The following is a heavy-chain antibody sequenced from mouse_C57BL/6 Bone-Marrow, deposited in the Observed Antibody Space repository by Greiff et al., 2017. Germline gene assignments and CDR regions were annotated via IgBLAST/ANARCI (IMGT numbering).Heavy chain of an antibody. Sequence: VQLQQSGAELVRPGASVKLSCTASGFNIKDDYMHWVKQRPEQGLEWIGLLDPENGGTEYASKFQGTATITADTTSNPAYLQLSSLTSDDTAFYYCTYYYGSSGWYFDVWGTGTTVTVSS. V-gene: IGHV14-4*01. CDR2: LDPENGGT. CDR3: TYYYGSSGWYFDV. D-gene: IGHD1-1*01. J-gene: IGHJ1*03. CDR1: GFNIKDDY.